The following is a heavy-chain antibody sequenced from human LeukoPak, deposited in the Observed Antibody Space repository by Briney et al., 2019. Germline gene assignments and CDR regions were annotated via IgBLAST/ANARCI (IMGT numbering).Heavy chain of an antibody. Sequence: PGRSLRLSCAGTGFTFSHFGMHWVRQAPGKGLEWVAVIWYNGRNQYYRDSVKGRFTISRDNFKNTLHLQMNSLRVEDTAMYYCAKEGEMATVFDYWGQGTLVTVSS. CDR2: IWYNGRNQ. V-gene: IGHV3-33*06. CDR3: AKEGEMATVFDY. D-gene: IGHD5-24*01. J-gene: IGHJ4*02. CDR1: GFTFSHFG.